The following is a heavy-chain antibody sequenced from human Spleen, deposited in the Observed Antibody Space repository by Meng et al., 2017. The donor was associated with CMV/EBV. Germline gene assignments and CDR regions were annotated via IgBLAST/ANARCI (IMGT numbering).Heavy chain of an antibody. V-gene: IGHV3-21*01. D-gene: IGHD4-11*01. CDR3: ARDLSVTTWGYYGMDV. J-gene: IGHJ6*02. Sequence: GGSLRLSCAASGFTFSSYSMNWVRQAPGKGLEWVSIISGSSSYIYYADSVKGRFTISRDNAENSLYLQMNSLRAEDTAVYYCARDLSVTTWGYYGMDVWGQGTTVTV. CDR1: GFTFSSYS. CDR2: ISGSSSYI.